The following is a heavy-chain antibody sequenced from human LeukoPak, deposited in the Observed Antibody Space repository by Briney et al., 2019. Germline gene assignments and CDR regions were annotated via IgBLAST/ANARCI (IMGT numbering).Heavy chain of an antibody. V-gene: IGHV1-46*01. CDR1: GYIFTNNY. J-gene: IGHJ3*02. D-gene: IGHD2-21*01. Sequence: ASVKVSCKASGYIFTNNYMHWVRQAPGQGLEWMGIINPSGGSTSYAQKFQGRVTMTRDTSTSTVYMELSSLRSEDTAVYYCARDRGILRWFDAFDIWGQGTMVTVSS. CDR3: ARDRGILRWFDAFDI. CDR2: INPSGGST.